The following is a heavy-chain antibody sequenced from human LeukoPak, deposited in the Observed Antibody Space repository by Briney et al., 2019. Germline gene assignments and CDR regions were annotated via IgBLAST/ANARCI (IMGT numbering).Heavy chain of an antibody. Sequence: SETLSLTCTVSGGSISSYYWSWIRQPPGKGLEWIGYIYYSGSTNYNPSLKSRVTISVDTSKNRFSLKLSSVTAADTAVYYCARGGYNYDSPPGDPFDYWGQGTLVTVSS. CDR3: ARGGYNYDSPPGDPFDY. D-gene: IGHD5-18*01. CDR1: GGSISSYY. V-gene: IGHV4-59*01. J-gene: IGHJ4*02. CDR2: IYYSGST.